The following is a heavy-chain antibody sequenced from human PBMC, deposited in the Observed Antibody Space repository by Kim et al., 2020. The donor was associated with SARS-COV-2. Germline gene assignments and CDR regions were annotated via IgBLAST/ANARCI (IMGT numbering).Heavy chain of an antibody. CDR1: GGSISSGGYY. J-gene: IGHJ6*02. Sequence: SETLSLTCTVSGGSISSGGYYWSWIRQHPGKGLEWIGYIYYSGSTYYNPSLKSRVTISVDTSKNQFSLKLSSVTAADTAVYYCARRSSSLSYYYYYGMDFWGQGTTVTVSS. CDR3: ARRSSSLSYYYYYGMDF. CDR2: IYYSGST. V-gene: IGHV4-31*03. D-gene: IGHD6-13*01.